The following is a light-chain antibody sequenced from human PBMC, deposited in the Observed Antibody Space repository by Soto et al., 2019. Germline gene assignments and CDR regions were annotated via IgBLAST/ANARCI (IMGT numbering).Light chain of an antibody. V-gene: IGLV2-14*01. CDR1: SSDVGFYNY. J-gene: IGLJ1*01. CDR2: EVS. Sequence: QSVLTQPASVSGSPGQSITISCTGTSSDVGFYNYVSWYQQHPGKVPKLIIYEVSNRPSGVSNRFSGSKSGNTASLTISGLQAEDEADYYCTSYTSSSAYVFGTGTKVTVL. CDR3: TSYTSSSAYV.